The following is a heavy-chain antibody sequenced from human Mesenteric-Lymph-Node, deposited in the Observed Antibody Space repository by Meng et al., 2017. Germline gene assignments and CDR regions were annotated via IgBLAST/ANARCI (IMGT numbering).Heavy chain of an antibody. D-gene: IGHD6-19*01. J-gene: IGHJ2*01. CDR2: IHSSGST. CDR3: ARGRTSGWYWYFDL. Sequence: QVQLQESGPGLVKPSQTLSLTCTVSGGSISSGGYYWSWIRQHPGKGLEWIGYIHSSGSTYYNPSLRSRLTISVDTSKNQFSLKLSSVTAADTAVYYCARGRTSGWYWYFDLWGRGTLVTVSS. V-gene: IGHV4-31*03. CDR1: GGSISSGGYY.